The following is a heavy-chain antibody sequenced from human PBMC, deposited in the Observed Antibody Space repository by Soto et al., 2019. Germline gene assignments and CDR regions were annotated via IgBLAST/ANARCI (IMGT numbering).Heavy chain of an antibody. CDR1: GGSFSGYY. D-gene: IGHD6-13*01. CDR2: INHSGST. J-gene: IGHJ5*02. CDR3: AREAAAAVYNWFDP. Sequence: QVQLQQWGAGLLKPSETLSLTCAVYGGSFSGYYWRWIRQPPGKGLGWIGEINHSGSTNYNPSLKSRVTISVDTSKNQFSLKLSSVTAADTAVYYCAREAAAAVYNWFDPWGQGTLVTVSS. V-gene: IGHV4-34*01.